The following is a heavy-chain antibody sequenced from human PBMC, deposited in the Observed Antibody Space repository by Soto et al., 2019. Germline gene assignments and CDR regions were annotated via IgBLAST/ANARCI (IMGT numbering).Heavy chain of an antibody. J-gene: IGHJ6*02. Sequence: QVQLVQSGAEVKKPGASVRVSCKASGYTFTSNDITWVRQAPGQGLEWMGWMDPNSGVSGYAQRFQGRVTMTRNTSITTAHMELSSLTSADTAVYYCARTRKFDFWRKGLDVWGQGTTVTVSS. CDR1: GYTFTSND. CDR2: MDPNSGVS. D-gene: IGHD3-3*01. V-gene: IGHV1-8*01. CDR3: ARTRKFDFWRKGLDV.